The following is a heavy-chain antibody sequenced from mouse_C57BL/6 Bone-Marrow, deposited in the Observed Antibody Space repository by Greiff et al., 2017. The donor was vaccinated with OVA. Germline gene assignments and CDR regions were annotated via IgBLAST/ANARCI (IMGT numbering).Heavy chain of an antibody. CDR3: ARSAYSNYAYFDV. Sequence: ESGPGILQSSQTLSLTCSFSGFSLSTSGMGVSWIRQPSGKGLEWLAHIYWDDDKHYNPSLKSRLTISKDTSRNQVFLKITSVDTADTATYYCARSAYSNYAYFDVWGTGTTVTVSS. CDR1: GFSLSTSGMG. V-gene: IGHV8-12*01. CDR2: IYWDDDK. J-gene: IGHJ1*03. D-gene: IGHD2-5*01.